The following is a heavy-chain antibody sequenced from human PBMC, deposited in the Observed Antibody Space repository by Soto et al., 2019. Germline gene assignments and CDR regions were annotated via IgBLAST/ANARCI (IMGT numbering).Heavy chain of an antibody. V-gene: IGHV3-30*18. D-gene: IGHD2-8*01. CDR1: GFTFSSYG. Sequence: GGSLRLSCAASGFTFSSYGMHWVRQAPGKGLEWVAVISYDGSNKYYADSVKGRFTISRDNSKNTLYLQMNSLRAEDTAVYYCAKDPTNLGHGLMYYWGQGTLVTVSS. J-gene: IGHJ4*02. CDR3: AKDPTNLGHGLMYY. CDR2: ISYDGSNK.